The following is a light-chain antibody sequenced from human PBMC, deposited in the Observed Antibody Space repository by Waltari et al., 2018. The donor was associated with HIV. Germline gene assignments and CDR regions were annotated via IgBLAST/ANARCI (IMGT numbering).Light chain of an antibody. J-gene: IGLJ1*01. CDR3: ASWDDSRTGLYV. Sequence: QSVLTQSPSVSGTPGQRVTIFCSGSTSNIGDNSVNWYQQLPGTAPKLLIHSTNQRPSGVPDRFSGSKSGTSASLAINGLQSEDEAVYFCASWDDSRTGLYVFGTGTKVTVL. CDR1: TSNIGDNS. CDR2: STN. V-gene: IGLV1-44*01.